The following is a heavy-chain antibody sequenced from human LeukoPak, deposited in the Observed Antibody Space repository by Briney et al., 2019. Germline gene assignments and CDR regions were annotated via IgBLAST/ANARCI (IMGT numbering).Heavy chain of an antibody. Sequence: GGSLRLSCAASGFTFSSYAMSWARQAPGKGLEWVSVISGSGGSTYYADSVKGRFTISRDNSKNTLSLQMHSLRAEDTAVYYCAKDRGHYYTYDYWGQGTLLTVSS. CDR3: AKDRGHYYTYDY. CDR2: ISGSGGST. V-gene: IGHV3-23*01. J-gene: IGHJ4*02. CDR1: GFTFSSYA. D-gene: IGHD3-22*01.